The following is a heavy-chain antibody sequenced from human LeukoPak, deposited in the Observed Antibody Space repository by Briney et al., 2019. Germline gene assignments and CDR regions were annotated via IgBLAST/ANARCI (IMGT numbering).Heavy chain of an antibody. CDR2: IIPIFGTA. V-gene: IGHV1-69*05. D-gene: IGHD3-10*01. CDR1: GGTFSSYA. Sequence: SVKVSCKASGGTFSSYAISWVRQAPGQGLEWMGRIIPIFGTANYAQKFQGRVTITTDESTSTAYMELSSLRSEDTAVYYCATYYYGSGSQVDYWGQGTLVTVSS. CDR3: ATYYYGSGSQVDY. J-gene: IGHJ4*02.